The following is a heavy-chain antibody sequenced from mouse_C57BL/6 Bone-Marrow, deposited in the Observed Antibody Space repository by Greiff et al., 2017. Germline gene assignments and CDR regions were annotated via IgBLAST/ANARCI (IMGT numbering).Heavy chain of an antibody. CDR2: IDPSDSYP. Sequence: QFRLQHPGAELLMPGASGRLSCKASVNTFPSSWMHGVKQRPGQGLEWIGEIDPSDSYPNYNHKYKGKSTLTVDKSSSTAYTQLSSMRSEDSAVYYCAREGMLSAWFAYWGQGTLVTVSA. CDR3: AREGMLSAWFAY. CDR1: VNTFPSSW. D-gene: IGHD3-2*02. J-gene: IGHJ3*01. V-gene: IGHV1-69*01.